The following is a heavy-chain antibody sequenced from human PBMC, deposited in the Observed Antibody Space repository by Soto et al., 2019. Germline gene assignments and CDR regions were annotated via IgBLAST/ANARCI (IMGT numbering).Heavy chain of an antibody. Sequence: DVQLLESGGGLVQPGGSLTLSCAASRFIFSDYAMNWVRQAPGKGLEWVSSIGGGNTDRYYADSVKGRFIVSRDNSKNTMYLQMKSLIDDDTAVYYCAKDAVSYNGKWDWFDSWGQGTLVTVSS. D-gene: IGHD1-26*01. CDR2: IGGGNTDR. J-gene: IGHJ5*01. CDR3: AKDAVSYNGKWDWFDS. V-gene: IGHV3-23*01. CDR1: RFIFSDYA.